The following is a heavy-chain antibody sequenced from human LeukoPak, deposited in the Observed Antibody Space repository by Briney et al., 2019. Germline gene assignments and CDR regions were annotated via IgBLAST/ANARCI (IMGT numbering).Heavy chain of an antibody. D-gene: IGHD1-26*01. CDR2: IYYSGST. Sequence: SETLSLTCTVSGGSITSSSYYWGWIRQPPGKGLEWIGSIYYSGSTSYNPSLQSRVTMSVDTSKNQFSLKLTSVTAADTAVYYCARVGGWELPKWLYFDYWGQGTLVTVSS. CDR3: ARVGGWELPKWLYFDY. V-gene: IGHV4-39*07. CDR1: GGSITSSSYY. J-gene: IGHJ4*02.